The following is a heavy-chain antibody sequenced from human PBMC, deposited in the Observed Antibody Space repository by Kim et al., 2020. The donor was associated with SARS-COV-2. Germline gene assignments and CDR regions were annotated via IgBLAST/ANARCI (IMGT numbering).Heavy chain of an antibody. Sequence: SETLSLTCTVSGGSISSYYWSWIRQPAGKGLEWIGRIYTSGSTNYNPSLKSRVTMSVDTSKNQFSLKLSSVTAADTAVYYCARSTYYDFWSGYYGSSDQYYYYYYMDVWGKGTTVTVSS. CDR2: IYTSGST. CDR1: GGSISSYY. D-gene: IGHD3-3*01. CDR3: ARSTYYDFWSGYYGSSDQYYYYYYMDV. V-gene: IGHV4-4*07. J-gene: IGHJ6*03.